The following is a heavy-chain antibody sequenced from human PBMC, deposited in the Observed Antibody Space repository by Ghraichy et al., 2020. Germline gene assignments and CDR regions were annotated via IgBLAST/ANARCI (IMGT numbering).Heavy chain of an antibody. D-gene: IGHD2-8*01. CDR3: ARQLGYCSNGICYFVD. CDR2: ISGGGGST. V-gene: IGHV3-23*01. J-gene: IGHJ4*02. Sequence: GGSLRLSCAASGFTFSTYAMSWVRQAPGKGLEWVSAISGGGGSTYFADSVKGRFTISRDNSKNTLYLQMNSLRAEDTAVYHCARQLGYCSNGICYFVDWGQGTLVTVSS. CDR1: GFTFSTYA.